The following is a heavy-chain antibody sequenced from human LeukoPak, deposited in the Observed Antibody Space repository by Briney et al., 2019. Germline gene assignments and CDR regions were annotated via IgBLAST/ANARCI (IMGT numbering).Heavy chain of an antibody. V-gene: IGHV3-11*01. J-gene: IGHJ4*02. CDR2: ISSSGSTL. CDR3: GYTAAGNYYFDY. D-gene: IGHD5-18*01. CDR1: GFTFSDYY. Sequence: PGGSLRLSCAASGFTFSDYYMSWIRQAPGKGLEWVSYISSSGSTLYYADSVKGRFTISRDNAKNSLYLQMNSLRAEDTAVYYCGYTAAGNYYFDYWGQGTLVTVSS.